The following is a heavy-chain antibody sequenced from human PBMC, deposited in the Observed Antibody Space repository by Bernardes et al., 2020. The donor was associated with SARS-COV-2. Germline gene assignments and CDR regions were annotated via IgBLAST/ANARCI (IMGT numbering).Heavy chain of an antibody. CDR2: VGTDGNT. J-gene: IGHJ4*02. CDR1: GFSLRSHA. Sequence: GGSLRLSCAASGFSLRSHAMSWVRQAPGKGLEWVSGVGTDGNTHYRDSVRGRFSISSDTSKNILYLQMDSLRGEDTAIYFCARDLFWWSAADYWGQGTLVTVS. CDR3: ARDLFWWSAADY. D-gene: IGHD3-16*01. V-gene: IGHV3-23*01.